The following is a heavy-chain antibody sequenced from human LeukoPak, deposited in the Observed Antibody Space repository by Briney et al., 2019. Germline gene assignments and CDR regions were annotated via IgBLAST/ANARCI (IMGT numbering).Heavy chain of an antibody. D-gene: IGHD2/OR15-2a*01. CDR2: IYPGDSDT. CDR3: ARRGPGNRRRVPYYFDY. V-gene: IGHV5-51*01. CDR1: AYSFTTHW. J-gene: IGHJ4*02. Sequence: SVKISCKGSAYSFTTHWIAWVRQMPGRGREWVGIIYPGDSDTRYSPSFQRQVTISADKSISTAYLQWCSLKASETAMYYCARRGPGNRRRVPYYFDYWGQGTLVTVSS.